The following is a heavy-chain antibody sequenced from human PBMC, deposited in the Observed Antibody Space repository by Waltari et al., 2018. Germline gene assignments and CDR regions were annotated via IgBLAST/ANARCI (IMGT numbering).Heavy chain of an antibody. CDR3: AREIVVVGDYGTDY. Sequence: VQLVESGGGLVQPGGSLRFSCAASGLTFSSYAMHWVRPAPGKGLEWAAVISHDGSNKYDVDSVKGRFTNSRDNSKNTLYLKMNSLRAEDTAVYYCAREIVVVGDYGTDYWGQGTLVTVSS. J-gene: IGHJ4*02. CDR1: GLTFSSYA. D-gene: IGHD2-15*01. V-gene: IGHV3-30-3*01. CDR2: ISHDGSNK.